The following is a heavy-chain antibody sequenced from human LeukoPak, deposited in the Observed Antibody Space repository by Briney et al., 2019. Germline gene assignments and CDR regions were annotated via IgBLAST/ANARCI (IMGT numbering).Heavy chain of an antibody. J-gene: IGHJ4*02. CDR2: IYYGGST. Sequence: SETLSLTCTVSGGSISSYYWSWIRQPPGKGLEWIGYIYYGGSTNYNPSLKSRVTISVDTSKNQFSLKLSSVTAADTAVYYCARDQFLYYFDYWGQGTLVTVSS. CDR1: GGSISSYY. V-gene: IGHV4-59*01. CDR3: ARDQFLYYFDY. D-gene: IGHD2/OR15-2a*01.